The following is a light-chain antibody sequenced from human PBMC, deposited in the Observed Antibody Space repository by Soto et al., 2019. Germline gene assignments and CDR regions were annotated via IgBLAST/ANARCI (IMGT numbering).Light chain of an antibody. Sequence: QSALTQPASVSGSPGQSITISCTGTSSDVGGYNYVSWYQQHPGKAPKLMIYDVSNRPSGVSNRFSGSKSGNTASLTISGLQAEGEADYYCSSYTSSSTLPVVFGGGTQLTVL. J-gene: IGLJ2*01. CDR1: SSDVGGYNY. V-gene: IGLV2-14*01. CDR3: SSYTSSSTLPVV. CDR2: DVS.